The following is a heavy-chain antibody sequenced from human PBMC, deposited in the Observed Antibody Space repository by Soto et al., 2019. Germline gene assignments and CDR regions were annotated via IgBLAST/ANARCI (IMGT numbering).Heavy chain of an antibody. V-gene: IGHV4-34*12. D-gene: IGHD2-21*02. J-gene: IGHJ4*02. Sequence: SETLSLTCTVYARSFSGYYWSWIRQPPGKGLEWIGEVIHTGRTNYNPSLKGRVTISVDTSKNQFSLNLSSVTAADTAVYYCARSPKSSDFTYYFAFWGQGTQVTVSS. CDR1: ARSFSGYY. CDR2: VIHTGRT. CDR3: ARSPKSSDFTYYFAF.